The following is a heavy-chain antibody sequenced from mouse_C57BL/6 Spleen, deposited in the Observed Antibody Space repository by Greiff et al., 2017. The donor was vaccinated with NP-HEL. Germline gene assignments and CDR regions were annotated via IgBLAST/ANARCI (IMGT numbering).Heavy chain of an antibody. CDR1: GYSITSGYD. CDR2: ISYSGST. D-gene: IGHD3-2*02. CDR3: ARGDSSGTWFAY. Sequence: VQLQQSGPGMVKPSQSLSLTCTVTGYSITSGYDWHWIRHFPGNKLEWMGYISYSGSTNYNPSLKSRISITHDTSKNHFFLKLNSVTTEDTATYYCARGDSSGTWFAYWGQGTLVTVSA. V-gene: IGHV3-1*01. J-gene: IGHJ3*01.